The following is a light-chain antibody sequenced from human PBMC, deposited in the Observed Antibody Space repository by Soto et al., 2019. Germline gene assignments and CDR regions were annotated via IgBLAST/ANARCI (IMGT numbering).Light chain of an antibody. V-gene: IGKV3-20*01. CDR2: GAS. J-gene: IGKJ3*01. CDR3: QQYGSSPFT. CDR1: QSVSSSY. Sequence: EFVLTQSPGTLSLSPGERATLSCRASQSVSSSYLAWYQQKPGLAPRLLIYGASSRATGIPDRFSGSGSGTDFTLTISRLEPEDFAVYYCQQYGSSPFTFGPGTKVDIK.